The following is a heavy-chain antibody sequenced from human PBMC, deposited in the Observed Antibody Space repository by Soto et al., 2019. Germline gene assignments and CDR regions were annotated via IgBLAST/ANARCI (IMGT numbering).Heavy chain of an antibody. D-gene: IGHD5-12*01. J-gene: IGHJ6*02. CDR3: AKFTGMATTYYYYGMDV. Sequence: GGSLRLSCAASGFTFSSYAMSWVRQAPGKGLEWVSAISGSGGSTYYADSVKGRFTISRDNSKNTLYLQMNSLRAEDTAVYYCAKFTGMATTYYYYGMDVWGQGTTVTVSS. CDR1: GFTFSSYA. CDR2: ISGSGGST. V-gene: IGHV3-23*01.